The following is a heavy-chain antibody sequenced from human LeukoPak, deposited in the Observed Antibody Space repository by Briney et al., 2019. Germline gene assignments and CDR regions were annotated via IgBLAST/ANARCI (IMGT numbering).Heavy chain of an antibody. J-gene: IGHJ5*02. CDR3: ARDLYYYDSSGYLIWFDP. CDR1: GYTFTSLD. CDR2: MNPNTGNT. Sequence: ASVKVSCKASGYTFTSLDVNWVRQATGQGLEWIGWMNPNTGNTGYAQRFQGRVTMTRDTSINTAYMELSSLTSEDTAVYYCARDLYYYDSSGYLIWFDPWGQGTLVTVSS. D-gene: IGHD3-22*01. V-gene: IGHV1-8*01.